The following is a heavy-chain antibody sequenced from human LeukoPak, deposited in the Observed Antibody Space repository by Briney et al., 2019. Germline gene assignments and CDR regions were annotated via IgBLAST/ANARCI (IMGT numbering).Heavy chain of an antibody. CDR3: AREFSSSWDFDI. J-gene: IGHJ3*02. CDR1: GFTFSSYS. V-gene: IGHV3-21*01. D-gene: IGHD6-13*01. Sequence: GGSLRLSCAASGFTFSSYSMNWVRQAPGKGLEWVSCISSSSRYKYYADSVKGRFTISRDNAKNSLYLQMNSLRAEDTAVYYCAREFSSSWDFDIWGQGTMVTVSS. CDR2: ISSSSRYK.